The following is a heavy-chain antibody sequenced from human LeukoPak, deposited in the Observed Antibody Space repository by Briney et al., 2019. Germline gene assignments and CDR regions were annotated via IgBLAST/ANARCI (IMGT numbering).Heavy chain of an antibody. CDR3: AKGPDEYGEYGGPFDD. J-gene: IGHJ4*02. CDR1: GFTFISYV. Sequence: GSLRHSRVASGFTFISYVMSSVRPAPGGGLEWVCAMNGRGGRTYYGDSVKGRFTICRDSSRTTLYLQKNSLRAEDTVVYCCAKGPDEYGEYGGPFDDWGQGTLVTVSS. V-gene: IGHV3-23*01. D-gene: IGHD4-17*01. CDR2: MNGRGGRT.